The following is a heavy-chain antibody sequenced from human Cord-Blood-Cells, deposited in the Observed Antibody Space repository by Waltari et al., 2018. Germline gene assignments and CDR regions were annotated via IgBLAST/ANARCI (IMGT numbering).Heavy chain of an antibody. V-gene: IGHV4-39*01. Sequence: QLQLHESAPGLLKPSAPLSLTCIVWGGSFSSTCYSCGWIRQPPGKGLEWNGSIYHSGSTYYNPSLKGRVTISVDTSKNQFPLKLSSGTAADTAVYYCARLRAIVVVPAAMSFDYWGQGTLVTVSS. CDR1: GGSFSSTCYS. J-gene: IGHJ4*02. D-gene: IGHD2-2*01. CDR3: ARLRAIVVVPAAMSFDY. CDR2: IYHSGST.